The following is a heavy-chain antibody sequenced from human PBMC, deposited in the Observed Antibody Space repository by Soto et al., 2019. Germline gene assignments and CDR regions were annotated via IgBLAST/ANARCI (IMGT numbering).Heavy chain of an antibody. CDR1: GGTFSSDI. J-gene: IGHJ4*02. Sequence: SVKVSCXASGGTFSSDIISWVRQAPGQGLEWMGRIIPILGIANYAQKFQGRVTITADKSTSTAYMELSSLRSEDTAVYYCARMDRETGDYWGQGTLVTVSS. D-gene: IGHD7-27*01. V-gene: IGHV1-69*02. CDR3: ARMDRETGDY. CDR2: IIPILGIA.